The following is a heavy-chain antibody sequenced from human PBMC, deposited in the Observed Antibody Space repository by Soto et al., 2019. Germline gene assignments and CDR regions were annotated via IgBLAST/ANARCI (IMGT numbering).Heavy chain of an antibody. J-gene: IGHJ3*02. CDR1: GFSFSSYA. CDR3: AKDLGYTSSWYYVPHI. Sequence: GSLRLSCVGSGFSFSSYAMNWVRQAPGQGLEWVSGISGSGGTTFYADSVKGRFTISRDNSKNTLYLQMNSLRAEDTAVYYCAKDLGYTSSWYYVPHIWGQGSMVTVSS. D-gene: IGHD6-13*01. CDR2: ISGSGGTT. V-gene: IGHV3-23*01.